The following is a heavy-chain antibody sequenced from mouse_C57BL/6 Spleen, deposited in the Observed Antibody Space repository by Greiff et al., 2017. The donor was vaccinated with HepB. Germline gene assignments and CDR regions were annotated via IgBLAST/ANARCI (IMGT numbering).Heavy chain of an antibody. CDR2: ISSGSSTI. V-gene: IGHV5-17*01. D-gene: IGHD4-1*01. J-gene: IGHJ4*01. Sequence: DVHLVESGGGLVKPGGSLKLSCAASGFTFSDYGMHWVRQAPEKGLEWVAYISSGSSTIYYADTVKGRFTISRDNAKNTLFLQMTSLRSEDTAMYYCARNWDKDAMDYWGQGTSVTVSS. CDR3: ARNWDKDAMDY. CDR1: GFTFSDYG.